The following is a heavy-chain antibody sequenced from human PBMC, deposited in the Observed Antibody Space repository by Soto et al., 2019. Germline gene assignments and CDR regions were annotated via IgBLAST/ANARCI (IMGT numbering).Heavy chain of an antibody. J-gene: IGHJ6*02. D-gene: IGHD2-8*01. V-gene: IGHV4-34*01. CDR1: GGSFSGYY. CDR3: ARQEVPQWFTKGYYRMDV. Sequence: QVQLQQWGAGLSKPSETLSLTCAVYGGSFSGYYWTWIRQPPGKGLEWIGEINHRGNTNYNPSLKSRVTISVDTSKNQFSLKLTSVTAADTAVYYCARQEVPQWFTKGYYRMDVWDQGTTVTVSS. CDR2: INHRGNT.